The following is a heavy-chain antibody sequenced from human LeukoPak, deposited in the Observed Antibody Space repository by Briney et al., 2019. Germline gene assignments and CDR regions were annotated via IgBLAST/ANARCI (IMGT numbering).Heavy chain of an antibody. D-gene: IGHD3-22*01. V-gene: IGHV4-59*01. CDR1: GGSISSYY. CDR3: ARDDYDSSGHLEY. Sequence: SQTLSLTCTVSGGSISSYYWSWIRQPPGKGLEWIGYIYYSGSTNYNPSLKSRVTISVDTSKNQFSLKLSSVTAADTAVYYCARDDYDSSGHLEYWGQGTLVTVSS. J-gene: IGHJ4*02. CDR2: IYYSGST.